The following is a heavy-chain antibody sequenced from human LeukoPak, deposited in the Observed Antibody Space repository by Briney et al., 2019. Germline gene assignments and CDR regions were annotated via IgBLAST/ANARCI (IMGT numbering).Heavy chain of an antibody. D-gene: IGHD1-26*01. CDR3: AKDLSGSD. J-gene: IGHJ4*02. Sequence: PGGSLRLSCAASGFAFSSNVMGWVRQAPGKGLEWVSTISGSGTGTYYADSVKGRFSISRDKSKNTLYLQMNSLRAEDTAIYYCAKDLSGSDWGQGTLVTVSS. CDR1: GFAFSSNV. CDR2: ISGSGTGT. V-gene: IGHV3-23*01.